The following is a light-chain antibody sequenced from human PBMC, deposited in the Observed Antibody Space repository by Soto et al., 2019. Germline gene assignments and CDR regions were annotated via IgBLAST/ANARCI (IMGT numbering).Light chain of an antibody. CDR3: QQYNNWPQT. J-gene: IGKJ1*01. CDR1: QSVSSN. Sequence: EIVMTQCPATLSVSPGERATLSCRASQSVSSNLAWFQQKPGQVPRLLIYGASTRAADVPARFSGGGSGTEFTLTISSLQSEDFAEYHCQQYNNWPQTFGQGTKVDIK. V-gene: IGKV3-15*01. CDR2: GAS.